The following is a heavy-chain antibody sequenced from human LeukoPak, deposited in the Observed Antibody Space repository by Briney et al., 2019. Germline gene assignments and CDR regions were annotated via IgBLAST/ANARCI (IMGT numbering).Heavy chain of an antibody. CDR2: INSDGSTT. CDR1: GFIFSSYW. V-gene: IGHV3-74*01. Sequence: GGSLRLSCAASGFIFSSYWIHWVRQAPGKGLVWVSRINSDGSTTTYADSVKGRFTISRDNAKNTLYLQMNSLRAEDTAVCYCARGAGSSWSGLIDYWGQGTLVTVSS. J-gene: IGHJ4*02. D-gene: IGHD6-13*01. CDR3: ARGAGSSWSGLIDY.